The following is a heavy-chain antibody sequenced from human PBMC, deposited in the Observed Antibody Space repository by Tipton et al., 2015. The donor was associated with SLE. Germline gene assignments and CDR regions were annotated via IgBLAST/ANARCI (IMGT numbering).Heavy chain of an antibody. CDR2: IYYSGST. V-gene: IGHV4-59*08. CDR1: GGSISSHY. Sequence: TLSLTYTVSGGSISSHYWSWIRQPPGKGLEWIGYIYYSGSTNYNPSLKSRVTISVDTSKNQFSLKLSSVTAADTAVYYCARGHGSSWWPGWFDPRGQGTLVTVSS. J-gene: IGHJ5*02. CDR3: ARGHGSSWWPGWFDP. D-gene: IGHD6-13*01.